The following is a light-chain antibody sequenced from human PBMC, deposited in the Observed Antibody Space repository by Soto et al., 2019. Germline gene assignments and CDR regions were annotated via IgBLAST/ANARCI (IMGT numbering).Light chain of an antibody. CDR1: SSNIGAGYD. Sequence: QSVLTQPPSVSGAPGQRVTISCTGNSSNIGAGYDVHWYQQLPGTAPKLLIYGNSNRPSGVPDRFSGSKSGTSASLSITGLQAEDEADYYCQSYDSSLSGRVVFGGGTQLTVL. V-gene: IGLV1-40*01. CDR2: GNS. J-gene: IGLJ2*01. CDR3: QSYDSSLSGRVV.